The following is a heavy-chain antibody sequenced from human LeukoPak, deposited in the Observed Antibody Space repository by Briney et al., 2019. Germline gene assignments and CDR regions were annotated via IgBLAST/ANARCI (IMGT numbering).Heavy chain of an antibody. V-gene: IGHV1-18*01. J-gene: IGHJ4*02. D-gene: IGHD2-2*01. CDR2: IGAYNGNT. Sequence: ASVKVSGKASGYTFTSYGISWVRQAPGQGLEWMGWIGAYNGNTNYAQKLQGRVTMTTDTSTSTAYMELRSLRSDGTAVYYCARDQHEIVVVPAAVDFDYWGQGTLVTVSS. CDR1: GYTFTSYG. CDR3: ARDQHEIVVVPAAVDFDY.